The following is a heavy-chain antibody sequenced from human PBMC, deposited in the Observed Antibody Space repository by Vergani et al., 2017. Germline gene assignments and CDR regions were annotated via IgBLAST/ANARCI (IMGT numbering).Heavy chain of an antibody. CDR2: IYHSGST. D-gene: IGHD3-3*01. CDR1: GGSISSGGYS. V-gene: IGHV4-30-2*01. CDR3: ARGVGDYDFWSGPRLLNWFDP. Sequence: QLQLQESGSGLVKPSQTLSLTCAVSGGSISSGGYSWSWIRQPPGKGLEWIGYIYHSGSTYYNPSLKSRVTISVDRSKNQFSLKLSSVTAADTAVYYCARGVGDYDFWSGPRLLNWFDPWGQGTLVTVSS. J-gene: IGHJ5*02.